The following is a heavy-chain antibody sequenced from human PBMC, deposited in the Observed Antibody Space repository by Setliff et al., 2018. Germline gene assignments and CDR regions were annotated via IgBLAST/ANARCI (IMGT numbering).Heavy chain of an antibody. V-gene: IGHV4-61*09. CDR2: IYTSWST. J-gene: IGHJ2*01. Sequence: KASETLSLTCTVSGDPMSSRRYYWAWIRQPAGRGLEWIGQIYTSWSTNYNPSLKSRVTISLDSSKNHFSLELTSVTAADTAEYFCARSRTTAVKGGVFAVWGRGTLGT. CDR3: ARSRTTAVKGGVFAV. D-gene: IGHD6-19*01. CDR1: GDPMSSRRYY.